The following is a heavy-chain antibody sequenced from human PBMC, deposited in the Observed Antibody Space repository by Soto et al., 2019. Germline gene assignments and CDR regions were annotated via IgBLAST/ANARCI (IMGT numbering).Heavy chain of an antibody. CDR1: GGTFSSYA. CDR2: IIPIFGTA. Sequence: AASVKVSCKASGGTFSSYAISWVRQAPGQGLEWMGGIIPIFGTANYAQKFQGRVTITADESTSTAYMELSSLRSEDTAVYYCARDNQRRIVVVPAALDYWGQGTLVTVSS. J-gene: IGHJ4*02. D-gene: IGHD2-2*01. CDR3: ARDNQRRIVVVPAALDY. V-gene: IGHV1-69*13.